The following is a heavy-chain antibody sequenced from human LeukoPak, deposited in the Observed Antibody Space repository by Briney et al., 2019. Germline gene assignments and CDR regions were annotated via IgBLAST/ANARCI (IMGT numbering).Heavy chain of an antibody. J-gene: IGHJ3*02. CDR1: GFTFSNYW. CDR3: AKPITVSGATDGFDI. CDR2: IKQDGNEK. Sequence: GGSLRLSCAASGFTFSNYWMNWVRQAPGKGLEWVANIKQDGNEKYYVDSVKGRFTISRDNAKNSLYLQMNSLRVEDTAMYYCAKPITVSGATDGFDIWGQGTMVSVSS. V-gene: IGHV3-7*01. D-gene: IGHD3-3*01.